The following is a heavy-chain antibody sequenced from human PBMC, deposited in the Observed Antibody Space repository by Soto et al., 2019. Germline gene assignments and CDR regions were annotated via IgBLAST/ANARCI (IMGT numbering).Heavy chain of an antibody. Sequence: QVQLVQSGAEVKKPGSSVTVSCKASGGTFSSYAISWVRQAPGQGLEWMGGIIPIFGTTNYARRFQGRVTITADKSTSTAYMELRSLRSEDTAVYYCARGTRSGSYYYYGLDVWGQGTTVTVSS. CDR2: IIPIFGTT. V-gene: IGHV1-69*06. D-gene: IGHD1-26*01. CDR1: GGTFSSYA. J-gene: IGHJ6*02. CDR3: ARGTRSGSYYYYGLDV.